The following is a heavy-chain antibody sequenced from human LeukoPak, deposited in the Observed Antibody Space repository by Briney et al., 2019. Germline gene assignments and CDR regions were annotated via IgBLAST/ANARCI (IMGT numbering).Heavy chain of an antibody. D-gene: IGHD3-3*01. V-gene: IGHV1-69*06. CDR3: ATVLRGNWFDP. CDR2: IIPIFGTA. J-gene: IGHJ5*02. CDR1: GGTFSSYA. Sequence: SVKVSCKASGGTFSSYAISWVRQAPGQGLEWMGGIIPIFGTANYAQKFQGRVTITEDTSTDTAYVELSSLRSEDTAVYYCATVLRGNWFDPWGQGTLVTVSS.